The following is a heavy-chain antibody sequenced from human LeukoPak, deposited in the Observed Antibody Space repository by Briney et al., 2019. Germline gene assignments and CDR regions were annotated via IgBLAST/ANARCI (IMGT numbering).Heavy chain of an antibody. D-gene: IGHD3-22*01. V-gene: IGHV3-30*02. CDR3: ARDHYDSSGYFYWYFDL. Sequence: GGSLRLSCAASGFTFSSYGMHWVRQAPGKGLEGVAFIRYDGSNKYYADSVKGRFTISRDNSKNTLYLQMNSLRAEDTAVYYCARDHYDSSGYFYWYFDLWGRGTLVTVSS. CDR1: GFTFSSYG. J-gene: IGHJ2*01. CDR2: IRYDGSNK.